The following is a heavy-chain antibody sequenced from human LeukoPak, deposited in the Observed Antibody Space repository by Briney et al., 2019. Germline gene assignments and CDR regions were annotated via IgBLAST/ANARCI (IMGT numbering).Heavy chain of an antibody. J-gene: IGHJ3*02. CDR3: ARARIAAAGRAFDI. V-gene: IGHV1-69*05. CDR1: GGTFSSYA. D-gene: IGHD6-13*01. Sequence: GSSVNVSCKASGGTFSSYAISWVRQAPGQGLEWMGGIIPIFGTANYAQKFQGRVTITTDESTSTAYMELSSLRSKDTAVYYCARARIAAAGRAFDIWGQGTMVIVSS. CDR2: IIPIFGTA.